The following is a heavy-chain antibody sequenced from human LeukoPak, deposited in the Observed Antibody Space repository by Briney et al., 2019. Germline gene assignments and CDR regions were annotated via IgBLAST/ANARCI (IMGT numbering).Heavy chain of an antibody. V-gene: IGHV3-53*01. CDR3: ARAKSGSYFDY. CDR1: GFTVSSNY. Sequence: PGGSLRLSCAASGFTVSSNYMSWVRQAPGKGLEWVSVIYSGGSTYYPDSVKGRFTISRDNSKNTLYLQMNSLRAEDTAVYYCARAKSGSYFDYWGQGTLVTVSS. CDR2: IYSGGST. D-gene: IGHD1-26*01. J-gene: IGHJ4*02.